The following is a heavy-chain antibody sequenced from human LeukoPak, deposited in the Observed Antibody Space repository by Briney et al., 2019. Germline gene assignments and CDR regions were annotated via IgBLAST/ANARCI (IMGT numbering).Heavy chain of an antibody. J-gene: IGHJ4*02. CDR2: TSGSGGST. CDR1: GFTFSSYA. D-gene: IGHD2-2*01. CDR3: AKGYCSTSRCYLNPFDY. Sequence: GGSLRLSCAASGFTFSSYAMSWVCQAPGKGLEWVSGTSGSGGSTYYADSVKGRFTISRDNSKNTLHLQMNSLRAEDTAVFYCAKGYCSTSRCYLNPFDYWGQGTLVAVSS. V-gene: IGHV3-23*01.